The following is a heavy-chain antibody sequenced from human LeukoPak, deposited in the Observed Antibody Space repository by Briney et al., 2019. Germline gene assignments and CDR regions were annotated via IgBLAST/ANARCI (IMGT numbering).Heavy chain of an antibody. CDR1: GYSFSSYW. CDR3: XXXXDGYIYSFDI. J-gene: IGHJ3*02. V-gene: IGHV5-51*01. Sequence: GESLKISCKGFGYSFSSYWIAWVRPMPGKGLEWMGIIYPGDSDTRYSPSFQGQVTISADKSITTAYLQWSSLKASDTAMYYCXXXXDGYIYSFDIWGKGKMVTVSS. D-gene: IGHD5-12*01. CDR2: IYPGDSDT.